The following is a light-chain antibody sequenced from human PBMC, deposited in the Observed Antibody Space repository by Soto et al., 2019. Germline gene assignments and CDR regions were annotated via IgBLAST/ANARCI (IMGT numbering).Light chain of an antibody. J-gene: IGKJ1*01. CDR2: AIS. V-gene: IGKV1-39*01. CDR3: QQGYSTPWT. Sequence: DIQMTQSPSSLSASVGDRVTITCRASQSVTTYLHWYQQKAGEAPKLLIYAISNLRSGVSSRFSGSGSGTDFSLTINTLQPEDFATYYCQQGYSTPWTFGQGTKVDIK. CDR1: QSVTTY.